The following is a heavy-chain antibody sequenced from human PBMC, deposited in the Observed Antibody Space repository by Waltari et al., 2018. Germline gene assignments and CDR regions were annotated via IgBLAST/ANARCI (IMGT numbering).Heavy chain of an antibody. V-gene: IGHV3-74*01. CDR2: INRDGSST. CDR3: AREPPGGVGATQVVDWYFDL. D-gene: IGHD1-26*01. CDR1: GFTFSSYW. Sequence: EVQLLESGGGLVQPGGSLRLSCAASGFTFSSYWMHWFRQAPGKGLVWVSRINRDGSSTIYADSVKGRFTISRDNSNNRLYLQMNSLRAEDTAVYYCAREPPGGVGATQVVDWYFDLWGRGTLVTVSS. J-gene: IGHJ2*01.